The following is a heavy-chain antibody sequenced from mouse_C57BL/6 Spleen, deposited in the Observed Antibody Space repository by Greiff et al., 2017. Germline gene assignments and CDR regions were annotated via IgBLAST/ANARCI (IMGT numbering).Heavy chain of an antibody. CDR2: ISDGGSYT. J-gene: IGHJ3*01. CDR3: ARDPDYDWFAY. V-gene: IGHV5-4*01. Sequence: VQLKESGGGLVKPGGSLKLSCAASGFTFSSYAMPWVRQTPEKRLEWVATISDGGSYTYYPDNVKGRFTISRDNAKNNLYLQMSHLKSEDTAMYYCARDPDYDWFAYWGQGTLVTVSA. CDR1: GFTFSSYA. D-gene: IGHD2-4*01.